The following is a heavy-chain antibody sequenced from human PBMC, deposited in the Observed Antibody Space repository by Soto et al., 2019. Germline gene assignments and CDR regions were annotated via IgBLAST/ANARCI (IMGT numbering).Heavy chain of an antibody. J-gene: IGHJ4*02. CDR1: GFTLRNYW. CDR3: ARDGYGYNSLDN. D-gene: IGHD3-16*02. Sequence: EVQLVESGGGSVQPGGSLRLSCATSGFTLRNYWMVWVRQAPGKGLEWVANIKEDGGGKYFGDYVRGRFTVSRDNAKNSLYLQMNNLRAEDTAVYYCARDGYGYNSLDNWGQGTLVTVSS. CDR2: IKEDGGGK. V-gene: IGHV3-7*01.